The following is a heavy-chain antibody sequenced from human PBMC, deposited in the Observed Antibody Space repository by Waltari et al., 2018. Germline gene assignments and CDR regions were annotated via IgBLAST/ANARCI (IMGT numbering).Heavy chain of an antibody. V-gene: IGHV3-30*18. Sequence: QVQLVESGGGVVQPGRSLRLSCAASGFTFSSYGMHWVRQAPGKGLEWVAVIWYDGSNKYYADSVKGRFTISRDNSKNTLYLQMNSLRAEDTAMYYCAKDYYGSGSYTFDPWGQGTLVTVSS. CDR2: IWYDGSNK. D-gene: IGHD3-10*01. CDR1: GFTFSSYG. CDR3: AKDYYGSGSYTFDP. J-gene: IGHJ5*02.